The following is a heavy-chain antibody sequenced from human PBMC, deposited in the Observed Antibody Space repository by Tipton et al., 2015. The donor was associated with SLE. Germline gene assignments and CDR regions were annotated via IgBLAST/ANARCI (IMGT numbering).Heavy chain of an antibody. CDR2: INHSGST. CDR1: GGSFSGYY. V-gene: IGHV4-34*01. J-gene: IGHJ4*02. Sequence: LRLSCAVYGGSFSGYYWSWIRPPPGKGLEWIGEINHSGSTNYNPSLKSRVTISVDTSKNQFSLKLSSVTAADTAVYYCARQFDSSGYPGGDYFDYWGQGTLVTVSS. D-gene: IGHD3-22*01. CDR3: ARQFDSSGYPGGDYFDY.